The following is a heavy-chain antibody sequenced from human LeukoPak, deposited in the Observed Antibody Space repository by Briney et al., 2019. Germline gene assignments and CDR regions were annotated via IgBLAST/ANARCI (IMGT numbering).Heavy chain of an antibody. CDR3: ARRLYGRQRYWFDP. Sequence: ASVKVSCKASGYTFTSYDINWVRQATGQGHEWMGWMNTNSGNTGYAQKFQGRVTMTRNTSISTAYMELSSLRSEDTAVYYCARRLYGRQRYWFDPWGQGTLVTVSS. D-gene: IGHD2-8*01. J-gene: IGHJ5*02. CDR2: MNTNSGNT. V-gene: IGHV1-8*01. CDR1: GYTFTSYD.